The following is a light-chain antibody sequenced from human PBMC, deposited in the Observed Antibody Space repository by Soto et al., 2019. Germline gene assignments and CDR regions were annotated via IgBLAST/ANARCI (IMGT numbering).Light chain of an antibody. CDR1: SSNIGGGYD. V-gene: IGLV1-40*01. J-gene: IGLJ3*02. CDR3: QSYDRSLSAWV. Sequence: QLVLTQSPSVSGAPGQRVTISCTGSSSNIGGGYDVHWYQQLPGTAPKLLIHGDTKRPSGVADRFSGSKSGTSASLAITGLQAEDEADYYCQSYDRSLSAWVFGGGTKLTVL. CDR2: GDT.